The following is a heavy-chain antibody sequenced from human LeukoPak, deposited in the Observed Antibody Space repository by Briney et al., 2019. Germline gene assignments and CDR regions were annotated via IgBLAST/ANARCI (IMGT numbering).Heavy chain of an antibody. D-gene: IGHD5-12*01. V-gene: IGHV1-69*05. CDR1: GGTFSSYA. J-gene: IGHJ2*01. Sequence: SVKVSCKASGGTFSSYAISWVRQAPGQGLEWMGGIIPIFGTANYAQKFQGRVTMTRDTSTSTVYMELSSLRSEDTAVYYCARLHDYYWYFDLWGRGTLVSVSS. CDR3: ARLHDYYWYFDL. CDR2: IIPIFGTA.